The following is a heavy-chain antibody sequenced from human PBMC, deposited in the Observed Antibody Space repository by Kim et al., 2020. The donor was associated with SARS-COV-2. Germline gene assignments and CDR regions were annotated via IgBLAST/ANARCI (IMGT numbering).Heavy chain of an antibody. CDR3: ARGSAIAASDIFDS. Sequence: ADSVRGRFTISRDNANNSLHLHMNGLRDDDTAVYYCARGSAIAASDIFDSWGRGTLVTVSS. V-gene: IGHV3-48*02. J-gene: IGHJ4*02. D-gene: IGHD6-13*01.